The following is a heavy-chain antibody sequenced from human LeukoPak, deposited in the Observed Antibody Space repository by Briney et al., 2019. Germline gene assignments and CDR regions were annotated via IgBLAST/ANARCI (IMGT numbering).Heavy chain of an antibody. CDR2: ISSSSSYI. V-gene: IGHV3-21*01. CDR1: GFTFSSYS. D-gene: IGHD2-15*01. Sequence: GGSLRLSCAASGFTFSSYSMNWVRQAPGKGLEWVSSISSSSSYIYYADSVKGRFTISRDNAKNSLYLQMNSLRAEDTAVYYCARGGLGSYYMGDYFDYWGQGTLVTVFS. J-gene: IGHJ4*02. CDR3: ARGGLGSYYMGDYFDY.